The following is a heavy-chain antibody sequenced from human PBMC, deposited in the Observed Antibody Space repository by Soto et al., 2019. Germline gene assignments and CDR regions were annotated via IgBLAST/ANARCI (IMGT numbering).Heavy chain of an antibody. D-gene: IGHD1-1*01. CDR3: AKDQRELERRVGFDY. CDR1: GFTFSSYA. Sequence: GGSLRLSCAASGFTFSSYAMSWVRQAPGKGLEWVSIISSSGSRTVYADSVQGRFTISRDNSKNMLYVQMNSLRADDTAVYYCAKDQRELERRVGFDYWGQGALVTVSS. J-gene: IGHJ4*02. CDR2: ISSSGSRT. V-gene: IGHV3-23*01.